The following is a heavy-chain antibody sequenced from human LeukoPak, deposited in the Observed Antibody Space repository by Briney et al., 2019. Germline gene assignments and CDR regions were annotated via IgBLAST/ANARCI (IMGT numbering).Heavy chain of an antibody. J-gene: IGHJ4*02. V-gene: IGHV1-69*05. D-gene: IGHD6-19*01. Sequence: SVKVSCKASGGTFSSYAISWVRQAPGQGLEWMGGIIPIFGTANYAQKFQGRVTITRNTSISTAYMELSSLRSEDTAVYYCARGGGYSSGWYYFDYWGQGTLVTVSS. CDR1: GGTFSSYA. CDR2: IIPIFGTA. CDR3: ARGGGYSSGWYYFDY.